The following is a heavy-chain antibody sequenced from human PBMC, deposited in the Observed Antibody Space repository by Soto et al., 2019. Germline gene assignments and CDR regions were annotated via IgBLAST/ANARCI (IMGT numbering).Heavy chain of an antibody. CDR3: ARTTLLGWFDP. CDR2: IHHSGNT. V-gene: IGHV4-59*12. J-gene: IGHJ5*02. D-gene: IGHD2-15*01. Sequence: SETLSLTCTVTGGSISTYSWSWIRQPPGKGLEWVGYIHHSGNTYFNPSLKSRVTISVDRSKNQLSLKLTSVTAADTAVYYCARTTLLGWFDPWGQGTLVTVSS. CDR1: GGSISTYS.